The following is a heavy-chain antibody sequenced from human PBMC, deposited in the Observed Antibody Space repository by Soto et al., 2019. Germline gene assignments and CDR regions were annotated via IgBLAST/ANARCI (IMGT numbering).Heavy chain of an antibody. CDR2: IYYSGST. V-gene: IGHV4-59*08. J-gene: IGHJ4*02. CDR1: GGPISSYY. D-gene: IGHD2-2*01. Sequence: PSDTLSLTCTFSGGPISSYYWSWIRQPPGKGLEWIGYIYYSGSTNYNPSLKSRVTISVDTSKNQFSLKLSSVTVADTAVYYCARHVVPAANYFAYWGQGTLVTVS. CDR3: ARHVVPAANYFAY.